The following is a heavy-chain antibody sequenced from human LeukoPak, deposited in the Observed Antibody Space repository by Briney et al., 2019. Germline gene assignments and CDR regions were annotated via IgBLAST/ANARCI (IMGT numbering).Heavy chain of an antibody. Sequence: GGSLSLSCAASGFAFSGFYMHWVRQASGRGLEWVGLIRSKPNSYTTVYAASVKGRFTISRDDSKSTAYLQMNSLKAEDTAVYYCTRQDCSGGSCSYVDYWGQGTLVTVSS. V-gene: IGHV3-73*01. CDR3: TRQDCSGGSCSYVDY. CDR2: IRSKPNSYTT. D-gene: IGHD2-15*01. CDR1: GFAFSGFY. J-gene: IGHJ4*02.